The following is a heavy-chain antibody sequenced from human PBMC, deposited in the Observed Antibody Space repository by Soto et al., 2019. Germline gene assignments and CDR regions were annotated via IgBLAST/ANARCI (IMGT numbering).Heavy chain of an antibody. CDR1: GASIRHNSYY. CDR2: IFYSGII. Sequence: SETLSLSCTVSGASIRHNSYYWGWIRQPPGKGLEWIGSIFYSGIINYNPSLKSRVTISVDTSKNQFSLDVSSVTAADTAVYYCARRYSSGWYYFDYWGQGTLVT. J-gene: IGHJ4*02. D-gene: IGHD6-19*01. V-gene: IGHV4-39*01. CDR3: ARRYSSGWYYFDY.